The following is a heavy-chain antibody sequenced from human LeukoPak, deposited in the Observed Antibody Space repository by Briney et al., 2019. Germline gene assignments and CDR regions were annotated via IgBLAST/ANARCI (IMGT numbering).Heavy chain of an antibody. CDR2: IYYNGSP. J-gene: IGHJ4*02. D-gene: IGHD3-22*01. V-gene: IGHV4-61*01. CDR1: GGSVSSGSYY. CDR3: ARENPSGYYNRPIDY. Sequence: PSETLSLTCTVSGGSVSSGSYYWSWIRQPPGKGLEWIGYIYYNGSPNYNPSLKSRVTMSVDTSKNQFSLKLSSVTAADTAIYYCARENPSGYYNRPIDYWGQGTLVTVSS.